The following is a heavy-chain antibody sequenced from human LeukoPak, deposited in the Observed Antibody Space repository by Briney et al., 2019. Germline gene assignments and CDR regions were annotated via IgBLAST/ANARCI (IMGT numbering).Heavy chain of an antibody. Sequence: GGSLRLSCEAPGSTFSSYAMNWVRQAPGKGLEWVSAIGSGGGSTDYADSVQGRFTISRDNSKNMVYLQMNSLRAEDTALYYCAKVINIAAAGGFFDYWGRGTLVTVSS. CDR2: IGSGGGST. D-gene: IGHD6-13*01. V-gene: IGHV3-23*01. CDR1: GSTFSSYA. J-gene: IGHJ4*02. CDR3: AKVINIAAAGGFFDY.